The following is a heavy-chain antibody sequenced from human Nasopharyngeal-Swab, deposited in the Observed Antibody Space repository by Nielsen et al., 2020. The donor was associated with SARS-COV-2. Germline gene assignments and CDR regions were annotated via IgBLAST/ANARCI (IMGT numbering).Heavy chain of an antibody. Sequence: GESLQISCAASGFTFSSYSMNWVRQAPGKGLEWVSSISSSSSYIYYADSVKGRFTISRDNAKNSLYLQMNSLRAEDTAVYYCAREGSYGPVSYMDVWGKGTTVTVSS. CDR1: GFTFSSYS. J-gene: IGHJ6*03. CDR2: ISSSSSYI. D-gene: IGHD5-18*01. V-gene: IGHV3-21*01. CDR3: AREGSYGPVSYMDV.